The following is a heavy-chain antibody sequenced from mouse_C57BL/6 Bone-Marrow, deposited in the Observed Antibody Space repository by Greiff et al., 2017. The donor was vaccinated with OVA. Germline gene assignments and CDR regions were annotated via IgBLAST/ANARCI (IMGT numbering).Heavy chain of an antibody. D-gene: IGHD1-1*01. CDR1: GFSLTSYA. V-gene: IGHV2-9-1*01. Sequence: QVQLQQSGPGLVAPSQSLSITCTVSGFSLTSYAISWVRQPPGKGLEWLGVIWTGGGTNYNSALKSRLSISKDNSKSQVFLKMNSLQTDDTARYYCAGNPYGSSSHWYFDVWGTGTTVTVSS. CDR3: AGNPYGSSSHWYFDV. J-gene: IGHJ1*03. CDR2: IWTGGGT.